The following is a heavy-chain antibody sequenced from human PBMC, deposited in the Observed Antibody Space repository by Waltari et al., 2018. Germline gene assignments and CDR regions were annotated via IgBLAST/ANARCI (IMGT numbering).Heavy chain of an antibody. CDR3: SREANYDRRDSPNDY. J-gene: IGHJ4*02. V-gene: IGHV3-21*01. D-gene: IGHD3-16*01. CDR2: STSSSNHI. CDR1: DFTFASHT. Sequence: LVESGGGLVKPGGSLRLSCAASDFTFASHTMSWVRQPPGKAPQWVASSTSSSNHIYNADSVEGRLTISRDNMKKLVFLQMDSLSAEDTAVYFCSREANYDRRDSPNDYWGQGTLVTVSS.